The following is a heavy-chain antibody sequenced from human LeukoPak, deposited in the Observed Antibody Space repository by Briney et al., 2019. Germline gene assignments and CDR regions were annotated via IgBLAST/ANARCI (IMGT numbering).Heavy chain of an antibody. J-gene: IGHJ4*02. CDR1: GVSISSSNSY. CDR3: ARQTGSGLFTLP. D-gene: IGHD3/OR15-3a*01. Sequence: PSETLSLTCTVSGVSISSSNSYWGWIPQPPGKGLEWIGSIYYTGNTYYNASLKSRVTITIDTSKNQISLRLTSVTATDTAMYYCARQTGSGLFTLPGGQGTLVTVSS. CDR2: IYYTGNT. V-gene: IGHV4-39*01.